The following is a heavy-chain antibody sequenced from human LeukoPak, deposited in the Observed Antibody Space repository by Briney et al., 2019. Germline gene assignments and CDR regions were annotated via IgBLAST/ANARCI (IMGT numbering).Heavy chain of an antibody. V-gene: IGHV1-8*01. J-gene: IGHJ6*03. CDR3: ARSYYGFWSGSAAYYYYMDV. D-gene: IGHD3-3*01. CDR2: MNPNSGNT. Sequence: ASVKVSCKASGYTFTSYGINWVRQATGQGLEWMGWMNPNSGNTGYAENFQGRVTMTTNTSISTAYMELSNLRSEDTAVYYCARSYYGFWSGSAAYYYYMDVWGKGTTVTVSS. CDR1: GYTFTSYG.